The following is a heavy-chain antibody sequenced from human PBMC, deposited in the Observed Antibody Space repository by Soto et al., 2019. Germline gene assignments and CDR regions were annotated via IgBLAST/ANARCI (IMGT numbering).Heavy chain of an antibody. Sequence: GASVKVSCKASGYTFTSYAMHWVRQAPGQRLEWMGWINAGNGNTKYSQKFQGRVTITRDTSASTAYMELSSLRSEDTAVYYCARGGGIVGATKPVYNWFEPWGQGTLVTVSS. V-gene: IGHV1-3*01. CDR1: GYTFTSYA. J-gene: IGHJ5*02. D-gene: IGHD1-26*01. CDR2: INAGNGNT. CDR3: ARGGGIVGATKPVYNWFEP.